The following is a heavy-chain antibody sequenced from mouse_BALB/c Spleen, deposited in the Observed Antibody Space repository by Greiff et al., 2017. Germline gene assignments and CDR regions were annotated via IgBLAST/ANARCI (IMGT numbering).Heavy chain of an antibody. J-gene: IGHJ4*01. Sequence: EVQLQQSGPGLVKPSQSLSLTCTVTGYSITSDYAWNWIRQFPGNKLEWMGYISYSGSTSYNPSLKSRISITRDTSKNQFFLQLNSVTTEDTATYYCASDGNPFYAMDYWGQGTSVTVSS. CDR3: ASDGNPFYAMDY. CDR1: GYSITSDYA. D-gene: IGHD2-1*01. V-gene: IGHV3-2*02. CDR2: ISYSGST.